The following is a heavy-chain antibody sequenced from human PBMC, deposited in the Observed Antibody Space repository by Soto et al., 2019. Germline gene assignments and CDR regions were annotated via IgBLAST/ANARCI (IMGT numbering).Heavy chain of an antibody. V-gene: IGHV1-8*01. CDR2: MNPNSGNT. CDR1: GYTFTSYD. D-gene: IGHD3-3*01. J-gene: IGHJ5*02. Sequence: ASVKVSCKASGYTFTSYDINWVRQATGQGLEWMGWMNPNSGNTGYAQKFQGRVTMTRNTSISTAYMELSSLRSEDTAVYYCARAGGYDFWSGYYLNWFDPWGQGTLVTSPQ. CDR3: ARAGGYDFWSGYYLNWFDP.